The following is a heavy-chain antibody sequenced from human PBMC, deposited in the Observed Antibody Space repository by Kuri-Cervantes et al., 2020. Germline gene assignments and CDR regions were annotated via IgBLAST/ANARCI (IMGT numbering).Heavy chain of an antibody. CDR3: VSYNWNYDFDP. V-gene: IGHV3-74*01. CDR2: IAPNGRST. D-gene: IGHD1-7*01. Sequence: GESLKISCAAPGFSFSSSYMYWVRQAPGKGLVWVSRIAPNGRSTSYADSVKSRFTISRDNAKNTLYLQMNSLRAEDTAIYYCVSYNWNYDFDPWGQGTLVTVSS. J-gene: IGHJ5*02. CDR1: GFSFSSSY.